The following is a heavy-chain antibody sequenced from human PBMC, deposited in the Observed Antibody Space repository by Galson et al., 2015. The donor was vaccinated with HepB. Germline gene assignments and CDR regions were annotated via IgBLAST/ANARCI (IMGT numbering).Heavy chain of an antibody. D-gene: IGHD6-13*01. CDR2: ISSASRNK. CDR1: GFTFNTYS. V-gene: IGHV3-30*04. Sequence: SLRLSCAASGFTFNTYSLHWVRQAPGKGLEWVAVISSASRNKQYADSVKGRFTISRDNSENTLYLHMSSLRVEDTAVYYCARGRPSNVYSSSWLFDYWGQGTLVTVSS. J-gene: IGHJ4*02. CDR3: ARGRPSNVYSSSWLFDY.